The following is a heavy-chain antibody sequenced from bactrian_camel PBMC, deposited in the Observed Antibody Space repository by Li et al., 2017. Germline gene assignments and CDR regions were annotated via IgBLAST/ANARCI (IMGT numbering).Heavy chain of an antibody. CDR1: GYTGWRNC. V-gene: IGHV3S54*01. D-gene: IGHD1*01. Sequence: HVQLVESGGGSVQAGGSLRLSCAASGYTGWRNCMAWFRQAPGKEREVVATIVTGAGSTYYADSVKGRFTISQDNAKDTVYLQMNSLKPGGTAMYYCAARACSRSGYNYWGQGTQVTVS. J-gene: IGHJ4*01. CDR3: AARACSRSGYNY. CDR2: IVTGAGST.